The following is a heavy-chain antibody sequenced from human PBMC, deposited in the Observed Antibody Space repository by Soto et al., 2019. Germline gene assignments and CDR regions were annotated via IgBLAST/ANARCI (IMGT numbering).Heavy chain of an antibody. CDR1: GFTFSSYS. V-gene: IGHV3-21*01. D-gene: IGHD2-15*01. CDR3: ARDLLPMPFDY. J-gene: IGHJ4*02. CDR2: ISSSSSYI. Sequence: GGSLRPSCAASGFTFSSYSMNWVRQAPGKGLEWVSSISSSSSYIYYADSVKGRFTISRDNAKNSLNLQMNSLRAEDTAVYYCARDLLPMPFDYWGQGTLVTVS.